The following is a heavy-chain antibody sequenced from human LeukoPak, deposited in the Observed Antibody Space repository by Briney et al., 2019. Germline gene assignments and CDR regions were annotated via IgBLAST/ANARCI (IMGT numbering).Heavy chain of an antibody. J-gene: IGHJ5*02. CDR2: INPNSGGT. D-gene: IGHD3-10*01. Sequence: GASVKVSCKASGYTFTGYYMHWVRQAPGQGLEWMGWINPNSGGTNYAQKFQGRVTMTRDTSISTAYMELSRLRSDDTAVYYCARAHITMVRGVIITGFDPWGQGTLVTVSS. V-gene: IGHV1-2*02. CDR1: GYTFTGYY. CDR3: ARAHITMVRGVIITGFDP.